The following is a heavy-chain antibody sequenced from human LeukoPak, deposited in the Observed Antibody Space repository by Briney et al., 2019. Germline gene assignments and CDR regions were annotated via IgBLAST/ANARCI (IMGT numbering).Heavy chain of an antibody. CDR3: ARGLGEGYPDS. D-gene: IGHD5-24*01. CDR2: INHSRGT. J-gene: IGHJ4*02. CDR1: GVSFNGFY. Sequence: SETLSLTCAVHGVSFNGFYWTWVRQAPGKGPEWIGEINHSRGTSYTASLWSRVTISQDASKNQFSLKLTSVTAADTAVCYCARGLGEGYPDSWGQGTLVIVSS. V-gene: IGHV4-34*01.